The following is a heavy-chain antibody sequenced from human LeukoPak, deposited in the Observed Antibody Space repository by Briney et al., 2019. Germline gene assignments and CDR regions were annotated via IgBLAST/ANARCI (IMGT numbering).Heavy chain of an antibody. V-gene: IGHV3-74*01. Sequence: GGSLRLSCAASGFTFSNYWMHWVRQAPGKGLVWVSRINNDGSSTSHADSVKGRFTISRDNAKTTLYLEMNRQRAEDTAWYYCARVPIAVADYADKFDYWGQGTLVTVSS. CDR1: GFTFSNYW. CDR2: INNDGSST. J-gene: IGHJ4*02. CDR3: ARVPIAVADYADKFDY. D-gene: IGHD6-19*01.